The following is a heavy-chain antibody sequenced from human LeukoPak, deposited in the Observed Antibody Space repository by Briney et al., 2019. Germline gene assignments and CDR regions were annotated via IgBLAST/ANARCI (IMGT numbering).Heavy chain of an antibody. Sequence: PGGSLRLSCAASGFTFSSYWMSWVRQAPGKGLEWVANIKQDGGEKYYVDSVKGRFTISRDNAKNSLYLQMNSLRVEDTAIYYCARDPYNGAYSEGYYYYYMDVWGKGTTVTVSS. CDR3: ARDPYNGAYSEGYYYYYMDV. CDR1: GFTFSSYW. J-gene: IGHJ6*03. D-gene: IGHD1-1*01. CDR2: IKQDGGEK. V-gene: IGHV3-7*01.